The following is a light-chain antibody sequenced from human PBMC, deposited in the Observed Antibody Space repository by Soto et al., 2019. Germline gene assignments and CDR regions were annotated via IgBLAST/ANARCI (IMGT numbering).Light chain of an antibody. CDR3: QQSYTSPLT. V-gene: IGKV1-39*01. CDR2: AAS. J-gene: IGKJ4*01. CDR1: QSITNY. Sequence: DIQMTQSPSSLSASIGDRVTITCLASQSITNYLNWYQQKPGKAPKLLINAASSLQSGVPSSFSGSGSGTDFTLTISSLQPEDSATYYCQQSYTSPLTFGGGTKVDIK.